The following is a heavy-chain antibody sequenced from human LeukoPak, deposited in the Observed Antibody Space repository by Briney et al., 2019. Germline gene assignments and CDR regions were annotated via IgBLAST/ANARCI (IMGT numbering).Heavy chain of an antibody. Sequence: NPSETLSLTCAVYGGSISSYYWSWIRQPPGKGLEWIGYIYYSGSTNYNPSLKSRVTISVDTSKNQFSLKLSSVTAADTAVYYCARLHFDFWSGYGAHPWGQGTLVTVSS. CDR2: IYYSGST. CDR1: GGSISSYY. V-gene: IGHV4-59*08. J-gene: IGHJ5*02. D-gene: IGHD3-3*01. CDR3: ARLHFDFWSGYGAHP.